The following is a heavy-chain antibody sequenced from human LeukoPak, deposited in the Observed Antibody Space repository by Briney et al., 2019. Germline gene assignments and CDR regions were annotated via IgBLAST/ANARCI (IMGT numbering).Heavy chain of an antibody. V-gene: IGHV3-7*02. Sequence: PGGSLRHSCAPSGFTFSSIWMSWVRQAPGKGLEWVANIKHDGSETNYVDSVKGRFTISRDNAKNSLHLQMNSLRVEDTAVYYCAKNGGPHGMDVWGQGTTVTVSS. CDR3: AKNGGPHGMDV. CDR2: IKHDGSET. J-gene: IGHJ6*02. D-gene: IGHD3-16*01. CDR1: GFTFSSIW.